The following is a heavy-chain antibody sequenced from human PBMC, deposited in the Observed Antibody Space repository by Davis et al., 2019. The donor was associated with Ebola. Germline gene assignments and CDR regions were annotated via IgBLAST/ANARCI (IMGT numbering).Heavy chain of an antibody. J-gene: IGHJ4*02. D-gene: IGHD2-2*01. CDR2: ISYDGSNK. CDR1: GFTFSSYA. Sequence: GESLKISCAASGFTFSSYAMHWVRQAPGKGLEWVAVISYDGSNKYYADSVKGRFTISRDNSKNTLYLQMNSLRAEDTAVYYCAKDPDIVVVPAAMIDYWGQGTLVTVSS. CDR3: AKDPDIVVVPAAMIDY. V-gene: IGHV3-30-3*01.